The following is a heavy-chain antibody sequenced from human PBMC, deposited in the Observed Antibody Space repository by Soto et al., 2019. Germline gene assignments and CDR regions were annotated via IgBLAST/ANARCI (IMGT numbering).Heavy chain of an antibody. CDR1: VGSISISNW. CDR2: IYHSGST. D-gene: IGHD5-18*01. J-gene: IGHJ4*02. V-gene: IGHV4-4*03. Sequence: PETLSLACAFSVGSISISNWGRWFRQPPVKGLEWIGEIYHSGSTNYNPSLKSRVTISVDKSKNQFSLKLSSVTAADTAVYYCARGFGYSYGLATSFDYWGQGTMVTVSS. CDR3: ARGFGYSYGLATSFDY.